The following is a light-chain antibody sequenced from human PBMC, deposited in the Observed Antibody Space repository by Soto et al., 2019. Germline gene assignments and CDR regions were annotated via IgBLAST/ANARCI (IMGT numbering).Light chain of an antibody. V-gene: IGKV3-11*01. CDR1: QSVGNY. J-gene: IGKJ2*01. Sequence: EIVLTQSPATLSLSPGERATLSCRASQSVGNYLAWYQHKPGQAPRLLIYDASNRATGIPARFSGSGSGTDFTLTISSLEPEDFAVYYCQQRSNWYTFGQGTKREIK. CDR2: DAS. CDR3: QQRSNWYT.